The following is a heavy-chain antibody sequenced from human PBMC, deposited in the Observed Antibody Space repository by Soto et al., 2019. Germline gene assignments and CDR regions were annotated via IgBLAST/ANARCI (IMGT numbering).Heavy chain of an antibody. V-gene: IGHV3-23*01. CDR3: EGPVYSSQDY. Sequence: GGSLRLSCAASGFTFSSFALSWVRQAPGKGLEWVSAISGSGDGRDYADSVKGRFTISRVNSKNTLYLQMNSLRAEDTAVYYCEGPVYSSQDYWGQGALVTVSS. D-gene: IGHD5-18*01. J-gene: IGHJ4*02. CDR1: GFTFSSFA. CDR2: ISGSGDGR.